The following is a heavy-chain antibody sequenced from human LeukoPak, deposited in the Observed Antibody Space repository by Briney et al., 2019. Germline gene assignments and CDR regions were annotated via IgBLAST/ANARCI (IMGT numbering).Heavy chain of an antibody. CDR2: MNPNSGNT. Sequence: ASVKVSCKASGYTFTSYDINWVRQATGQGLEWMGWMNPNSGNTGYAQKFQGRVTMTRNTSISTAYMELSSLRSEDTAVYYCAKTIAAIALRYYYMHVWGKGTTVTVSS. CDR3: AKTIAAIALRYYYMHV. CDR1: GYTFTSYD. D-gene: IGHD6-13*01. V-gene: IGHV1-8*01. J-gene: IGHJ6*03.